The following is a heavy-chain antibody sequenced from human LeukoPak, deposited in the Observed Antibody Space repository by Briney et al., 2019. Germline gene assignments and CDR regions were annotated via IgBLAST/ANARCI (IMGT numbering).Heavy chain of an antibody. CDR1: GYTFTGYY. CDR3: ARCITMIVVVPKIDAFAI. V-gene: IGHV1-2*06. CDR2: INPNSGGT. J-gene: IGHJ3*02. Sequence: ASVKVSCKASGYTFTGYYMHWVRQAPGQGLEWMGRINPNSGGTNYAQKFQGRVTMTRDTSISTAYMELSRLRSDDTAVYYCARCITMIVVVPKIDAFAIWGQGTMATVSS. D-gene: IGHD3-22*01.